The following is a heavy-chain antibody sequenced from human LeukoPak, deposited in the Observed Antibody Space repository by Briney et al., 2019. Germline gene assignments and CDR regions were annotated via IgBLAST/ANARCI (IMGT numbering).Heavy chain of an antibody. D-gene: IGHD6-19*01. CDR3: ARQVTVAGYDY. CDR1: GGSSYY. Sequence: PSETLSLTCTVSGGSSYYWGWIRQPPGKGLEWIGSIYYSGDNYYNPSLKSRVTISVDTSRNQFSLKLSSVTAADTAVYYRARQVTVAGYDYWGQGTLVTVSS. J-gene: IGHJ4*02. V-gene: IGHV4-39*01. CDR2: IYYSGDN.